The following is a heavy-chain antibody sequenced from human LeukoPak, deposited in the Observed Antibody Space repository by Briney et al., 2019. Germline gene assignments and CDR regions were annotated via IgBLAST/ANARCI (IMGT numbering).Heavy chain of an antibody. CDR1: GFTFSDYW. J-gene: IGHJ4*02. Sequence: GGSLRLSCAASGFTFSDYWIHWVRQAPEKGLVWVSRINTDGSITNYADSVKGRFTISRDNAKNSLYLQMNSLRDEDTAVYYCAFVPWTTVTTIDYWGQGTLVTVSS. CDR2: INTDGSIT. V-gene: IGHV3-74*01. D-gene: IGHD4-17*01. CDR3: AFVPWTTVTTIDY.